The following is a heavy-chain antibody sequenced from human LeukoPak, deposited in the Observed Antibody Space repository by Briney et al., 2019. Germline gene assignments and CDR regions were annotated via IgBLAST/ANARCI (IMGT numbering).Heavy chain of an antibody. J-gene: IGHJ4*02. CDR1: GYTLTGYY. V-gene: IGHV1-2*02. CDR3: ASGEGRYCSGGSCLDY. CDR2: INPNSGGT. Sequence: ASVKVSCKASGYTLTGYYMHWVRQAPGQGLEWMGWINPNSGGTNYAQKFQGRVTMTRDTSISTAYMELSRLRSDDTAVYYCASGEGRYCSGGSCLDYWGQGTLVTVSS. D-gene: IGHD2-15*01.